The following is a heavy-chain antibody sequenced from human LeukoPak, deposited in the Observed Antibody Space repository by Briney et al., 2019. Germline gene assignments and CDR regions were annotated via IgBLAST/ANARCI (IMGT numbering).Heavy chain of an antibody. Sequence: GGSLRLSCAASGFTFNSYWMHWVRQAPGKGLVWVSRINSDGSGTSDADFVKGRFAISRDNSKNTLYLQMNSLRAEDTAMYYCARDRLTNDAFDIWGQGTMVTVSS. V-gene: IGHV3-74*01. CDR3: ARDRLTNDAFDI. CDR1: GFTFNSYW. J-gene: IGHJ3*02. D-gene: IGHD2-8*01. CDR2: INSDGSGT.